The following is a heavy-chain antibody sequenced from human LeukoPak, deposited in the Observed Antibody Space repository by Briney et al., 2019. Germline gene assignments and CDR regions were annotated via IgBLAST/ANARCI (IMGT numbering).Heavy chain of an antibody. Sequence: PGGSLRLSCAASGFNFRSYEMKWVRQAPGKGLEWVSYISNTDETRTYADSVKGRFTISRDNAKNSLHLEMNSLRAEDTAVYYCAREIVSAVAGNFDYWGQGTLVTVSS. V-gene: IGHV3-48*03. D-gene: IGHD6-19*01. CDR2: ISNTDETR. CDR3: AREIVSAVAGNFDY. J-gene: IGHJ4*02. CDR1: GFNFRSYE.